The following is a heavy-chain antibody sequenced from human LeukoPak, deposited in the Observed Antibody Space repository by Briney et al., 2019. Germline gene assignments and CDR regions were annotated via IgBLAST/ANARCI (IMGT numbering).Heavy chain of an antibody. D-gene: IGHD2-2*01. CDR1: GSTFSSYW. Sequence: GGSLRLSCAASGSTFSSYWMHWVRQAPGKGLVWVSRINSDGSSTSYADSVKGRFTISRDNAKNTLYLQMNSLRAEDTAVYYCAREMGDIVVVPAGLDPWGQGTLVTVSS. CDR2: INSDGSST. CDR3: AREMGDIVVVPAGLDP. V-gene: IGHV3-74*01. J-gene: IGHJ5*02.